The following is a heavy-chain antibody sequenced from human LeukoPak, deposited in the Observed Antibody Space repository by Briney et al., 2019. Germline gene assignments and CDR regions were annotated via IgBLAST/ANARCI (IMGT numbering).Heavy chain of an antibody. V-gene: IGHV3-48*02. J-gene: IGHJ4*02. CDR3: TRRFDS. Sequence: GGSLRLSCVASGFTLSSYSMNWVRQAPGKGLEWVSYISDTGSTIAYADSVKGRFTMSRDEGKNSLHLQMNSLRDEDTAVYYCTRRFDSWGQGVLVTASS. CDR1: GFTLSSYS. CDR2: ISDTGSTI.